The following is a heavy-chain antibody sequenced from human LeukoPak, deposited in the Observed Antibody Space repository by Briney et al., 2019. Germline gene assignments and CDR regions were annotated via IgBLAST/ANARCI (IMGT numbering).Heavy chain of an antibody. Sequence: GGSLRLSCAASGFTFSSYWMSWVRQAPGKGLEWVANIKQDGSEKYYVDSVKDRFTISRDNAKNSLYLQMNSLRAEDTAVYYCARRQWLVRARYTYYYYYYMDVWGKGTTVTVSS. CDR3: ARRQWLVRARYTYYYYYYMDV. CDR2: IKQDGSEK. CDR1: GFTFSSYW. D-gene: IGHD6-19*01. J-gene: IGHJ6*03. V-gene: IGHV3-7*01.